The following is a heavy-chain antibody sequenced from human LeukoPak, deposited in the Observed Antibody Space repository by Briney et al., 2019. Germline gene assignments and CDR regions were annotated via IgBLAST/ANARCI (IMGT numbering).Heavy chain of an antibody. D-gene: IGHD6-19*01. CDR3: AKGSSRYTSGQQDY. CDR2: ISHDGSEK. CDR1: GFTFSNYA. Sequence: GGSLRLSCAVSGFTFSNYAMHWVRQAPGKGLEWVAVISHDGSEKYYADSVKGRFTISRDNSNNTLYLQMNRLRAEDTAVYYCAKGSSRYTSGQQDYWGQGTLVTVSS. J-gene: IGHJ4*02. V-gene: IGHV3-30*18.